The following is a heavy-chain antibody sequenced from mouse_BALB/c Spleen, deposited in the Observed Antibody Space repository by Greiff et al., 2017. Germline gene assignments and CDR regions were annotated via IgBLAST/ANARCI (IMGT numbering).Heavy chain of an antibody. CDR1: GFTFSSYG. V-gene: IGHV5-6*02. Sequence: DVKLVESGGDLVKPGGSLKLSCAASGFTFSSYGMSWVRQTPDKRLEWVATISSGGSYTYYPDSVKGRFTISRDNAKNTLYLQMSSLKSEDTAMYYCARQYGSYYFDYWGQGTTLTVSS. J-gene: IGHJ2*01. CDR2: ISSGGSYT. D-gene: IGHD2-2*01. CDR3: ARQYGSYYFDY.